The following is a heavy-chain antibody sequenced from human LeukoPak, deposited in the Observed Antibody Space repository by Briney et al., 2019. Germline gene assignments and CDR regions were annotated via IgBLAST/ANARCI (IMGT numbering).Heavy chain of an antibody. CDR3: ARSGDVANRDDAFDI. D-gene: IGHD5-24*01. J-gene: IGHJ3*02. Sequence: SDTLSLTCGVSGDSMSKSNWWAWIRQPPGRGLEWIGYIYSTGNPNYNPSLKSRVTMSVDTSKKQFSLKLSSVTALDTAVYYCARSGDVANRDDAFDIWGQGTMVTVSS. CDR1: GDSMSKSNW. CDR2: IYSTGNP. V-gene: IGHV4-28*06.